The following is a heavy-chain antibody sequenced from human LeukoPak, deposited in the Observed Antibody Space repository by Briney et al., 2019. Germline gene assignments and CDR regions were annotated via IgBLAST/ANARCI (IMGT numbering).Heavy chain of an antibody. CDR2: ISYDGSNK. CDR1: GFTFSSYG. J-gene: IGHJ3*02. V-gene: IGHV3-30*18. Sequence: GGSLRLSCAASGFTFSSYGMHWVRQAPGKGLEWVAVISYDGSNKYCADSVKGRFTISRDNSKNTLYLQMNSLRAEDTAVYYCAKLVGATPDDAFDIWGQGTMVTVSS. D-gene: IGHD1-26*01. CDR3: AKLVGATPDDAFDI.